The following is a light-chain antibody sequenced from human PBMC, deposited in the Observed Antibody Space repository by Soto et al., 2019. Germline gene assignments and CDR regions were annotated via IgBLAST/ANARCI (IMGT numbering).Light chain of an antibody. Sequence: QSALTQPASVSGSPGQAITISCTGTSSDVGGYKYVSWYQLHPGTAPKLVIYDVTNRPSGVSNRFSGSKSGNTASLTISGLQAEDEADYFCISYTSTSTLFGTGTKLTVL. CDR1: SSDVGGYKY. V-gene: IGLV2-14*01. CDR3: ISYTSTSTL. J-gene: IGLJ1*01. CDR2: DVT.